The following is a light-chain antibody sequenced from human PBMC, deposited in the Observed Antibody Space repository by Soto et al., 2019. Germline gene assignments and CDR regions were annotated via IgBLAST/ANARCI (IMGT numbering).Light chain of an antibody. CDR2: GTS. CDR3: QQVKSYPLT. CDR1: QDISNY. Sequence: DSQFKQTPSFLSASVGDRVTLTCRASQDISNYLAWYQQKLGKAPKVLIYGTSTLQSGVPSRFSGSGSGTEITLTITSLQPEDFATYYCQQVKSYPLTFGGGTKADI. J-gene: IGKJ4*01. V-gene: IGKV1-9*01.